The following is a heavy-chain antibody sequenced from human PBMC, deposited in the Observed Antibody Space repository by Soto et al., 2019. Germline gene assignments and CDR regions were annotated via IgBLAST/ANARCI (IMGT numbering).Heavy chain of an antibody. CDR1: GFSLSSYQ. D-gene: IGHD4-17*01. V-gene: IGHV3-48*03. Sequence: ESGGGLVQPGGYLRLSCAASGFSLSSYQMNWVRQAPGKGLEWILYISSSDSTIFYADSVKGRFTVSRDNANNSLYLQMNRLRADDTAVYYCARFDYDSDYYYGMDVWGQGTTVTVSS. CDR3: ARFDYDSDYYYGMDV. CDR2: ISSSDSTI. J-gene: IGHJ6*02.